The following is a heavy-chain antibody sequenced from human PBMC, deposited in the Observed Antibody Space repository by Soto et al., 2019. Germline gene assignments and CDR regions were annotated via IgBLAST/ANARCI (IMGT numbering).Heavy chain of an antibody. Sequence: SVKVSCKASGYNFIRYAMHWGRQAPGQSLEWMGWINVGNRNTKDSQKFQGRVTITSDTSASTVYMELSSLTSEDTAVYYCARVRSGLGWDYWGQGTLVTVSS. CDR1: GYNFIRYA. CDR2: INVGNRNT. V-gene: IGHV1-3*01. D-gene: IGHD3-10*01. J-gene: IGHJ4*02. CDR3: ARVRSGLGWDY.